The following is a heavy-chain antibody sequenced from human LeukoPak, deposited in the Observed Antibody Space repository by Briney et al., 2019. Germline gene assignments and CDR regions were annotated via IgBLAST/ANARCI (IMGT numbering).Heavy chain of an antibody. CDR2: SGGSGSSI. CDR3: ARVRWDSGGSHFYYFDY. D-gene: IGHD3-22*01. J-gene: IGHJ4*02. CDR1: GLTFSDYY. V-gene: IGHV3-11*01. Sequence: GGSLRLSCAASGLTFSDYYMSWIRQAPGKGLECVSYSGGSGSSIYYADSVKGRFTISRDNAKNSLYLQLNSLRAEDTAVYYCARVRWDSGGSHFYYFDYWGQGTLVTVSS.